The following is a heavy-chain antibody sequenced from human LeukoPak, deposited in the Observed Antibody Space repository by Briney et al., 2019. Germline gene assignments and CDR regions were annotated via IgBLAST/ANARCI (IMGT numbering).Heavy chain of an antibody. CDR1: ELTLSSNY. J-gene: IGHJ4*02. CDR3: ARRAGSYSHSYDY. D-gene: IGHD2-15*01. V-gene: IGHV3-53*01. CDR2: IYSGGST. Sequence: PGGSLRLSCAASELTLSSNYMSWIRQAPGRGLEWVSFIYSGGSTYYADSVRGRFIISKDNSKNTLYLQMNSLGAEDTAVYYCARRAGSYSHSYDYWGQGTLVTVSS.